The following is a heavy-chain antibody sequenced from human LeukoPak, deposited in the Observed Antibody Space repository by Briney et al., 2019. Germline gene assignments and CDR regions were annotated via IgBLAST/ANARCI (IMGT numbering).Heavy chain of an antibody. V-gene: IGHV3-20*04. CDR2: INWNGGST. D-gene: IGHD2-15*01. CDR1: GFTFDDYG. CDR3: ARDSRYCSGGSCYLIGY. Sequence: GGSLRLSCAASGFTFDDYGMSWVRQAPGKGLEWVSGINWNGGSTGYADSVKGRFTISRDNAKNSLYLQMNSLRAEDTALYYCARDSRYCSGGSCYLIGYWGQGTLVTVSS. J-gene: IGHJ4*02.